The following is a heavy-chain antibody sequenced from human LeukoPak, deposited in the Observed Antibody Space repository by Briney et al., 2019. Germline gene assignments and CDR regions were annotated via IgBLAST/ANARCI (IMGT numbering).Heavy chain of an antibody. J-gene: IGHJ4*02. CDR1: GASISSSSYY. CDR2: IYYSGST. CDR3: ARVRVGATKFFDY. V-gene: IGHV4-39*07. D-gene: IGHD1-26*01. Sequence: SETLSLTCTVSGASISSSSYYWGWIRQPPGKGLEWIGSIYYSGSTYYNPSLKSRVTISVDTSKNQFSLKLSSVTAADTAVYYCARVRVGATKFFDYWGQGTLVTVSS.